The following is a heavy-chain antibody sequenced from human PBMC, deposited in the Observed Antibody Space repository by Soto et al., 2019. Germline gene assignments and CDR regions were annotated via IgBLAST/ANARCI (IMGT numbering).Heavy chain of an antibody. J-gene: IGHJ4*02. CDR1: GVSISGGNW. V-gene: IGHV4-4*02. CDR2: VYSDGSV. CDR3: ARLVYDSRLNYLYFDY. Sequence: SGTLSLTCDVSGVSISGGNWWSWVRQSPEKGLEWIGEVYSDGSVNYHPSLERRVTISVDRSKNQFSLRLSSVTAADTAKYYCARLVYDSRLNYLYFDYWGPGILVTVSS. D-gene: IGHD3-22*01.